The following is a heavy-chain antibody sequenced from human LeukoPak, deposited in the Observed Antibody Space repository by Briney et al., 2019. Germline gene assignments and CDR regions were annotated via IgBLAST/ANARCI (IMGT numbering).Heavy chain of an antibody. V-gene: IGHV3-53*01. CDR1: GFTFSSYW. J-gene: IGHJ4*02. CDR2: LYNDGTT. CDR3: ARGGSSSSALGYFDY. Sequence: PGGPLRLSCAASGFTFSSYWMHWVRQAPGKGLEWVSVLYNDGTTYYAESVKGRFTISRDNPRNTLYLQMNSLRAEDTAVYYCARGGSSSSALGYFDYWGQGTLVTVSS. D-gene: IGHD3-3*01.